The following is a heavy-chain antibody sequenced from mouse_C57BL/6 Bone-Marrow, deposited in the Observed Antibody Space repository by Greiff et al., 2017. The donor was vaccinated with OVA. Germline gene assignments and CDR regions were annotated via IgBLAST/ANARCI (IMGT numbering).Heavy chain of an antibody. J-gene: IGHJ2*01. V-gene: IGHV5-6*01. D-gene: IGHD1-1*01. Sequence: EVNVVESGGDLVKPGGSLKLSCAASGFTFSSYGMSWVRQTPDKRLEWVATISSGGSYTYYPDSVKGRFTISRDNAKNTLYLQMSSLKSEDTAMYYCARDGSSYHYWGQGTTLTVSS. CDR1: GFTFSSYG. CDR3: ARDGSSYHY. CDR2: ISSGGSYT.